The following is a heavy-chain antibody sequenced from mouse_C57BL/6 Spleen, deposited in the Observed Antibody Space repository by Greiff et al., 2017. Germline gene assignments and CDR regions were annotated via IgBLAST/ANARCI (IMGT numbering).Heavy chain of an antibody. D-gene: IGHD1-1*01. J-gene: IGHJ2*01. Sequence: VQLQQSGPELVKPGASVKISCKASGYAFSSSWMNWVKQRPGKGLEWIGRIYPGDGDTHYNGKFKGKTTLTAEKSSSTAYKQLSSLTSENSAVYRWAIGDYGINYWGQGTTLTVSS. CDR3: AIGDYGINY. CDR1: GYAFSSSW. CDR2: IYPGDGDT. V-gene: IGHV1-82*01.